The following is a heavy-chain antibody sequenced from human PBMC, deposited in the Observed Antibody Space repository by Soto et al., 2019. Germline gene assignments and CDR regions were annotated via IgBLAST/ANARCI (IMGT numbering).Heavy chain of an antibody. J-gene: IGHJ5*02. CDR3: ARDRLELPNWFDP. CDR1: GGTFSSYA. Sequence: SVKVSCKASGGTFSSYAISWVRQAPGQGLEWMGGIIPIFGTANYAQKFQGRVTITADKSTSTAYMELSSLRSEDTAVYYCARDRLELPNWFDPWGQGTLVTVS. CDR2: IIPIFGTA. D-gene: IGHD1-7*01. V-gene: IGHV1-69*06.